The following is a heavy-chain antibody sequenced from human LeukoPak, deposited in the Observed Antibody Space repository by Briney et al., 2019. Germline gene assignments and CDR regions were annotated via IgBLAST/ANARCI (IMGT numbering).Heavy chain of an antibody. CDR1: GYTFTSYD. CDR2: MNPNSGNT. J-gene: IGHJ4*02. D-gene: IGHD2-15*01. Sequence: ASVKVSCKASGYTFTSYDINWVRQATGQGLEWMGWMNPNSGNTGYAQKFQGRVTMTRNTSISTAYMELSSLRSEDTAVYYCARDEWWSADYFDYWGQGTLVTVSS. V-gene: IGHV1-8*01. CDR3: ARDEWWSADYFDY.